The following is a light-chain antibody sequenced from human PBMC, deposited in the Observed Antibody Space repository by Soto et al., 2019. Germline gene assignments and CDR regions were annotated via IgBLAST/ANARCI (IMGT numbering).Light chain of an antibody. CDR2: EVS. J-gene: IGLJ1*01. Sequence: QSALTQPASVSGSPGQSIAISCTGTSSDVGGYNYVSWYQQHPGKAPKLMIHEVSNRPSGVSDRFSGSKSGNTASLTISGLQADDEADYSCSSHTSYSTRVFGTGTKVTDL. V-gene: IGLV2-14*01. CDR1: SSDVGGYNY. CDR3: SSHTSYSTRV.